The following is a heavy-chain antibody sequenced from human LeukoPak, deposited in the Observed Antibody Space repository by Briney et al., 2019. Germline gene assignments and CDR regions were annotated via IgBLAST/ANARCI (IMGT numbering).Heavy chain of an antibody. CDR2: IWYDGSNK. CDR3: ARVQYYYYYYGMDV. Sequence: GGSLRLSCAASGCTFSSYGMHWVRQAPGKGLESVAVIWYDGSNKYYADSVKGRFTISRDNSKNTLYLQMNSLRPEDTAVYYCARVQYYYYYYGMDVWGQGTTVTVSS. CDR1: GCTFSSYG. J-gene: IGHJ6*02. D-gene: IGHD6-19*01. V-gene: IGHV3-33*01.